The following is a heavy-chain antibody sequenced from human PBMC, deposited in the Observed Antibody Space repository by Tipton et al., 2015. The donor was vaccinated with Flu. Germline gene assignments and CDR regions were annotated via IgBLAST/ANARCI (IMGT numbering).Heavy chain of an antibody. CDR2: IYYSGST. J-gene: IGHJ4*02. Sequence: LRLSCTVSGGSISSSSYYWGWIRQPPGKGLEWIGSIYYSGSTYYNPSLKSRVTISVDTSKNQFSLKLSSVTAADTAVYYCARDPFPGYDFWSGYYSSFDYWGQGTLVTVSS. V-gene: IGHV4-39*07. CDR1: GGSISSSSYY. D-gene: IGHD3-3*01. CDR3: ARDPFPGYDFWSGYYSSFDY.